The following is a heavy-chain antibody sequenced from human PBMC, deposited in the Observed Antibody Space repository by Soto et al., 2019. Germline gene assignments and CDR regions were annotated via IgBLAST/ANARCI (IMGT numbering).Heavy chain of an antibody. CDR1: GFTFSSYG. J-gene: IGHJ4*02. V-gene: IGHV3-33*01. CDR2: IWYDGSNK. CDR3: ARARYCSGGSCYVFGKFDY. D-gene: IGHD2-15*01. Sequence: PGGSLRLSCAASGFTFSSYGMHWVRQAPGKGLERVAVIWYDGSNKYYADSVKGRFTISRDNSKNTLYLQMNSLRAEDTAVYYCARARYCSGGSCYVFGKFDYWGQGTLVTVSS.